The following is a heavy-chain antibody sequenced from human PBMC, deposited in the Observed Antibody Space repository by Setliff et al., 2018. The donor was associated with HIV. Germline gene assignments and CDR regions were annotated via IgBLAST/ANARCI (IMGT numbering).Heavy chain of an antibody. Sequence: SETLSLTCNVSGSSFSSGIYYWTWIRQQPGKGLEWIGYISYSGSTYYNPSLKSRLTMSIDTSKSHFSLNLNSVTAADTAVYYCARGTTSITFDYWNQGTLVTVSS. J-gene: IGHJ4*02. V-gene: IGHV4-31*03. CDR1: GSSFSSGIYY. CDR3: ARGTTSITFDY. CDR2: ISYSGST. D-gene: IGHD1-1*01.